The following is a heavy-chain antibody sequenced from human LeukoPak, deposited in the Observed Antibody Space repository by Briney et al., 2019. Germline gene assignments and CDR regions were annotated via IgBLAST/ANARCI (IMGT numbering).Heavy chain of an antibody. CDR2: IYYSGST. Sequence: PSETLSLTCTVSGGSISSYYWSWIRQPPGKGLEWIGYIYYSGSTNYNPSLKSRVTISVDTSKNQFSLKLSSVTAADTAVYYCASGRCSWPRWGQGTLVTVSS. V-gene: IGHV4-59*01. J-gene: IGHJ4*02. CDR3: ASGRCSWPR. CDR1: GGSISSYY. D-gene: IGHD6-13*01.